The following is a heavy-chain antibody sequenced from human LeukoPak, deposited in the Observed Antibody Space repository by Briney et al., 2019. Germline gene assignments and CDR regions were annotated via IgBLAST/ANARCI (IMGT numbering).Heavy chain of an antibody. V-gene: IGHV4-34*01. CDR3: ARHSHDSSGYFDY. CDR2: INHSGST. Sequence: PSETLSLTCAVYGGSFSGYYWSWIRQPPGKGLEWIGEINHSGSTNYNPSLKSRVTISVDTSKNHFSLKLSSVTAADTAVYYCARHSHDSSGYFDYWGQGTLVTVSS. CDR1: GGSFSGYY. J-gene: IGHJ4*02. D-gene: IGHD3-22*01.